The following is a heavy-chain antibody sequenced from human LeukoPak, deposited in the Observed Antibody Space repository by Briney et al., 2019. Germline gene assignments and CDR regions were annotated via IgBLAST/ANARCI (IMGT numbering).Heavy chain of an antibody. J-gene: IGHJ6*03. CDR2: IYYSGST. CDR3: ARLPRGYDRTPRGYYYYMDV. CDR1: GGSISSSSYY. V-gene: IGHV4-39*07. D-gene: IGHD5-12*01. Sequence: PSETLSLTCTVSGGSISSSSYYWGWIRQPPGKGLEWIGSIYYSGSTYYNPSLKSRVTISVDTSKNQFSLKLSSVTAADTAVYYCARLPRGYDRTPRGYYYYMDVWGKGTTVTISS.